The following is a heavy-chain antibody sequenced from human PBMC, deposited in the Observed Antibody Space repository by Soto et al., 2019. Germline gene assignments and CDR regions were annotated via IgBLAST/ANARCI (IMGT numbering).Heavy chain of an antibody. J-gene: IGHJ6*03. CDR2: IFYSGTT. CDR1: GGSISSGSYY. CDR3: ARDGGGDDFWSYYMDV. V-gene: IGHV4-39*02. Sequence: SETLSLTCTGSGGSISSGSYYWGWIRQPPGKGLDWIGSIFYSGTTYYNPSLKSRVTIYVDTSKNQFFLRLSSVTAADTAVYYCARDGGGDDFWSYYMDVWGKGSTVTVSS. D-gene: IGHD3-3*01.